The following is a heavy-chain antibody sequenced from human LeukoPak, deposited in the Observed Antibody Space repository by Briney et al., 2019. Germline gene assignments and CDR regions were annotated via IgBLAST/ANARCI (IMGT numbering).Heavy chain of an antibody. CDR2: ISSSAVTK. Sequence: GGSLRLSCEASGFTFRNYEFNWVRQAPGKGLEWVSYISSSAVTKKYADSVRGRFTISRNNAKNSLYLDMTSLRAEDTAVYYCAREYGYDSYFDFWGRGVLVSVSS. D-gene: IGHD5-12*01. V-gene: IGHV3-48*03. J-gene: IGHJ4*02. CDR1: GFTFRNYE. CDR3: AREYGYDSYFDF.